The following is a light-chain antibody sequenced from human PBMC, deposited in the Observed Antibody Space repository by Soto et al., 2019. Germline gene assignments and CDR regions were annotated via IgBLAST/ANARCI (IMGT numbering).Light chain of an antibody. V-gene: IGKV3-15*01. Sequence: ETLTTQSPATLSVSPGETVTLSCRSSQDLHIDLAWYHQKPGQAPTLLIYGVSARAPGVPARFSGAGSGTEFTLTIRSLQSADFGVYYCQQYATWPRTFGQGTK. CDR2: GVS. J-gene: IGKJ2*01. CDR3: QQYATWPRT. CDR1: QDLHID.